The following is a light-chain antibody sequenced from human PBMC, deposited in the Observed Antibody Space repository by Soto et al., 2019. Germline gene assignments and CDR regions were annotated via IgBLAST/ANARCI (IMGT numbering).Light chain of an antibody. CDR1: SSDIGGYNY. Sequence: QSALTQPASVSGSPGQWITITCTGTSSDIGGYNYVSWYQQHPGKAPKLMIYDVSNRPSGVSNRFSGSKSGNTASLTISGLQAEDEADYYCSSFTSSNTYVVLGGGTKVTVL. CDR2: DVS. V-gene: IGLV2-14*01. J-gene: IGLJ2*01. CDR3: SSFTSSNTYVV.